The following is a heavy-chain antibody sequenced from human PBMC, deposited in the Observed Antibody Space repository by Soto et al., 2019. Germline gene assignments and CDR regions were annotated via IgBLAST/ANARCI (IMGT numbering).Heavy chain of an antibody. V-gene: IGHV3-23*01. Sequence: PGGSLRLSCAASGFTFSSYAMSWVRQAPGKGLEWVSAISGSGGSTYYADSVKGRFTISRDNSKNTLYLQMNSLRAEDTAVHYCAKDGFRVVVVTAIDYWGQGTLVTVSS. CDR1: GFTFSSYA. J-gene: IGHJ4*02. CDR3: AKDGFRVVVVTAIDY. CDR2: ISGSGGST. D-gene: IGHD2-21*02.